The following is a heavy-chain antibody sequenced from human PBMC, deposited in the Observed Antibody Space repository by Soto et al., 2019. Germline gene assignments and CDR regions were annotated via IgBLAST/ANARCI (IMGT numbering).Heavy chain of an antibody. J-gene: IGHJ4*02. Sequence: ASVKVSCKVSGYTLTELSMHWVRQAPGKGLECMGGFDPEDGETIYAQKFQGTVTMTEDTSTDTAYMELSSLRSEDTAVYYRATLATYYYDSTGYYPSPFDYWGQGTLVTVSS. D-gene: IGHD3-22*01. CDR3: ATLATYYYDSTGYYPSPFDY. CDR1: GYTLTELS. V-gene: IGHV1-24*01. CDR2: FDPEDGET.